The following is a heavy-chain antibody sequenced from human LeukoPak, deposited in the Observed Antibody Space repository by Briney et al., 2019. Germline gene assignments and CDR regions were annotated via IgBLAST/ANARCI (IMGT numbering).Heavy chain of an antibody. CDR2: ISSSSTFI. CDR3: ARDQGLPY. J-gene: IGHJ4*02. CDR1: GFTFSTYT. Sequence: GGSLRLSCAASGFTFSTYTMNWVRQAPGKGLEWVSPISSSSTFIYYADSVKGRFTISRDNAKNSLYLQMNSLRAEDTAVYYCARDQGLPYWGQGTLVTVSS. V-gene: IGHV3-21*01.